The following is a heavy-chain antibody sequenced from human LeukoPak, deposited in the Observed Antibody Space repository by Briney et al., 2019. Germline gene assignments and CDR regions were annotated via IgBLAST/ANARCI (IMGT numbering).Heavy chain of an antibody. CDR2: ISYDGSNK. Sequence: PGGSLRLSCAASEFTFSSYAMHWVRQAPGKGLEWVAVISYDGSNKYYADSVKGRFTISRDNSKNTLYLQMNSLRAEDTAVYYCARDKVTFFDYWGQGTLVTVSS. D-gene: IGHD5-18*01. V-gene: IGHV3-30*01. CDR1: EFTFSSYA. CDR3: ARDKVTFFDY. J-gene: IGHJ4*02.